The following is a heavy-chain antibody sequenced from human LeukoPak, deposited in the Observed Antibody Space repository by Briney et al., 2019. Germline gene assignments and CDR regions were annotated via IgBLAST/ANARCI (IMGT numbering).Heavy chain of an antibody. CDR2: IYYSGST. CDR3: ARDRAPYDFWSGYYRDYYYYGMDV. CDR1: GFTFSSYS. D-gene: IGHD3-3*01. V-gene: IGHV4-30-4*08. J-gene: IGHJ6*02. Sequence: LRLSCAASGFTFSSYSMNWIRQPPGKGLEWIGYIYYSGSTYYNPSLKSRVTISVDTSKNQFSLKLSSVTAADTAVYYCARDRAPYDFWSGYYRDYYYYGMDVWGQGTTVTVSS.